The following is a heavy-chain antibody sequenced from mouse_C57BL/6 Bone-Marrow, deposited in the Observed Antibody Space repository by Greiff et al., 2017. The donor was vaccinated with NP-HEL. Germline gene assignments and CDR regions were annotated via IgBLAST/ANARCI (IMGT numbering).Heavy chain of an antibody. V-gene: IGHV7-3*01. D-gene: IGHD2-4*01. CDR1: GFTFTDHY. Sequence: DVQLVESGGGLVQPGGSLSLSCAASGFTFTDHYMRWVRQPPGQALEWLGFISNKANGYTTEYRSSVKGRFTISRDKSQSILYLQMKALRAEDSATYYCARSIYDDYADDPFYAMDYWGQGTSVTVSS. CDR3: ARSIYDDYADDPFYAMDY. J-gene: IGHJ4*01. CDR2: ISNKANGYTT.